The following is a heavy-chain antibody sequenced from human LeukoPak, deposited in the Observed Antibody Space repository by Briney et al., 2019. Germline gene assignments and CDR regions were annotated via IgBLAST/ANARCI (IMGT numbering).Heavy chain of an antibody. CDR3: ARALDSYDSSGYSYFDY. D-gene: IGHD3-22*01. CDR1: GGSISSSSYY. V-gene: IGHV4-39*07. J-gene: IGHJ4*02. Sequence: SEALSLTCSVSGGSISSSSYYWGWIRQPPGKGLEWIGSIYYSGSTYYNPSLKSRVTISVDTSKNQFSLKLSSVTAADTAVYYCARALDSYDSSGYSYFDYWGQGTLVTVSS. CDR2: IYYSGST.